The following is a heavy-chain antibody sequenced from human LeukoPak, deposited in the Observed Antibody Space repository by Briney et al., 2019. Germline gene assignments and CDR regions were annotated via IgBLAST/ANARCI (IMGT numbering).Heavy chain of an antibody. CDR1: GFTVRGTH. D-gene: IGHD3-16*01. CDR2: MYTGGTT. CDR3: AKDEATSGGGLAS. V-gene: IGHV3-53*01. J-gene: IGHJ4*02. Sequence: GGSLRLSCAASGFTVRGTHMSWVRQAPGKGLEWVSAMYTGGTTYYADSVTGRFTISRDNSKNTLYLHMNSLRAEDTAVYYCAKDEATSGGGLASWGQGTLVSVSS.